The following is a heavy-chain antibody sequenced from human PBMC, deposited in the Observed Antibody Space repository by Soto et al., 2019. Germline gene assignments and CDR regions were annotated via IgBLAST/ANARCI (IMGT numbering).Heavy chain of an antibody. Sequence: HGESLKISCKGSGYSFTSYWITWVRQMPGKGLEWMGRIDPSDSYTNYSPSFQGHVTISADKSITTAYLQWSSLKASDTAMYYCARQGAATTPDYWGKGTLATVSS. CDR1: GYSFTSYW. V-gene: IGHV5-10-1*01. CDR2: IDPSDSYT. CDR3: ARQGAATTPDY. J-gene: IGHJ4*02. D-gene: IGHD2-15*01.